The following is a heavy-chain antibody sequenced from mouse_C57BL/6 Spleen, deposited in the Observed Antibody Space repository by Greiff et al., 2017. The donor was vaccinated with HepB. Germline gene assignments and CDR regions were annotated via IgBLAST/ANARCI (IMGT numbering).Heavy chain of an antibody. CDR2: IYPRSGNT. CDR3: ARRANWDDAMDY. V-gene: IGHV1-81*01. J-gene: IGHJ4*01. CDR1: GYTFTSYG. D-gene: IGHD4-1*01. Sequence: QVQLQQSGAELARPGASVKLSCKASGYTFTSYGISWVKQRTGQGLEWIGEIYPRSGNTYYNEKFKGKATLTADKSSSTAYMELRSLTSEDSAVYFCARRANWDDAMDYWGQGTSVTVSS.